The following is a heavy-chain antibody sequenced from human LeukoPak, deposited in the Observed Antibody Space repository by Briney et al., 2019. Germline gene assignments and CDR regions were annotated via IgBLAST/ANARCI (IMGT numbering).Heavy chain of an antibody. V-gene: IGHV4-31*03. Sequence: PSETLSLTCTVSGDSISNGGSISNGGHYWSWIRQFPGKGLEWIGYIYHSGNTYYNPSLESRVTISVDTSENRFSLKLNSVTAADTAVYYCARRSTTGRLKGGSGGYYFDYWGQGTLVTVSS. CDR3: ARRSTTGRLKGGSGGYYFDY. J-gene: IGHJ4*02. CDR1: GDSISNGGSISNGGHY. D-gene: IGHD1-1*01. CDR2: IYHSGNT.